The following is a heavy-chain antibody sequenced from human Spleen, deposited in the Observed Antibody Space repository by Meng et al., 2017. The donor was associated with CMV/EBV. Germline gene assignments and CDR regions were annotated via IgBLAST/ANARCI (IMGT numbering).Heavy chain of an antibody. Sequence: SQTLSLTCTVSGGSISSSTYYWAWIRQPPGRGLESIGSIYYTGSTYSNPSLQSRVTISVDTSKNHFSLKVSSVTAADTAVYYCARGWASTPYGMDVWGQGTTVTVS. CDR2: IYYTGST. J-gene: IGHJ6*02. CDR3: ARGWASTPYGMDV. D-gene: IGHD2-2*01. V-gene: IGHV4-39*02. CDR1: GGSISSSTYY.